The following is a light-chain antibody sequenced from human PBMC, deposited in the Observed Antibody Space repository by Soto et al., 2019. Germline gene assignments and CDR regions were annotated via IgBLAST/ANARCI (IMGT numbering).Light chain of an antibody. CDR2: GIS. CDR1: SSNIGANYD. V-gene: IGLV1-40*01. Sequence: QSVLTQPTSVSGAPGQRVTISCTGSSSNIGANYDVHWYQQLPGTAPKLLIYGISNRPSGVPDRFSGSKSGTSASLAITGLQPEDEADYYCQSYDTSLSGSVFGGGTKVIVL. J-gene: IGLJ3*02. CDR3: QSYDTSLSGSV.